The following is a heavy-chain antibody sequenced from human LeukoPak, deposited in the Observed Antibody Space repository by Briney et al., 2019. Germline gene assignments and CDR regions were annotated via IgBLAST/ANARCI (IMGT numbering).Heavy chain of an antibody. CDR2: ISNSGNTI. J-gene: IGHJ3*01. Sequence: GGSLRLSCAASGFTFSDYYMSWIRQAPGKGLEWASYISNSGNTIYYADSVKGRYTISRDNAKNSLYLQINSLRAEDTAVYYCARMAYSGDAFDVWGQGTMVTVSS. CDR1: GFTFSDYY. D-gene: IGHD6-13*01. V-gene: IGHV3-11*04. CDR3: ARMAYSGDAFDV.